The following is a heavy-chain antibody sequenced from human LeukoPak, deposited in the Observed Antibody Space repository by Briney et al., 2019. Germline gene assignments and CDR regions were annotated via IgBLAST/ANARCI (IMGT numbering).Heavy chain of an antibody. CDR2: ISSSGSTI. V-gene: IGHV3-48*03. CDR1: GFTFSSYE. J-gene: IGHJ6*04. D-gene: IGHD5-12*01. Sequence: PGGSLRLSCAASGFTFSSYEMNWVRQAPGKGLEWVSYISSSGSTIYCADSVKGRFTISRDNAKNSLYLPMNSLRAEDTAVYYCARGDSGYDYYYYGMDVWGKGTTVTVSS. CDR3: ARGDSGYDYYYYGMDV.